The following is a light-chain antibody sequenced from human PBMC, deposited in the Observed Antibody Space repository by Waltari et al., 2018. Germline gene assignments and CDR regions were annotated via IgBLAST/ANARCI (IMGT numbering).Light chain of an antibody. CDR1: ASNIGNNP. Sequence: QSMLTQPPSASGTPGQRVTMSCSGSASNIGNNPVTSYQQLPGKAPKLVIYRSDQRPSGVPDRFSASKSGTSASLAISGLQSEDEADYYCAAWDDSLGGRWVFGGGTKVTVL. J-gene: IGLJ3*02. CDR3: AAWDDSLGGRWV. V-gene: IGLV1-44*01. CDR2: RSD.